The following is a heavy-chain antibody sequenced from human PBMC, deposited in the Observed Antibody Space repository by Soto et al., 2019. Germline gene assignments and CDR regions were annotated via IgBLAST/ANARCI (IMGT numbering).Heavy chain of an antibody. J-gene: IGHJ4*02. D-gene: IGHD3-9*01. Sequence: SETLSLTCAVYGGSFSGYYWSWIRQPPGKGLEWIGEINHSGSTNYNPSLKSRVTISVDTSKNQFSLKLSSVTAADTAVYYCARGPSRGELDGILTPETPFDYWGQGTLVTVSS. V-gene: IGHV4-34*01. CDR2: INHSGST. CDR1: GGSFSGYY. CDR3: ARGPSRGELDGILTPETPFDY.